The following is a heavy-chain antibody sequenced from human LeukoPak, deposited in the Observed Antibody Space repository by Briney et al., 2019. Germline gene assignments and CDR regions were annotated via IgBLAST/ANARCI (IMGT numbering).Heavy chain of an antibody. CDR3: ARDQFYAFDI. J-gene: IGHJ3*02. CDR1: GFTFSNYA. CDR2: IRSTGGTT. V-gene: IGHV3-23*01. Sequence: GGSLRLSCGAAGFTFSNYAMSWVRQAPGKGLESVSVIRSTGGTTAYADSVKGRFTISRDNYRNTLYLQMNSLRDEDTSVYYCARDQFYAFDIWGQGTMVTVSS.